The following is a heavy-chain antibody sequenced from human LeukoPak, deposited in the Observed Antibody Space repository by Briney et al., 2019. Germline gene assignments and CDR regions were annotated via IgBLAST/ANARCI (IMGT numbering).Heavy chain of an antibody. CDR1: LFTVSSNY. J-gene: IGHJ4*02. Sequence: PGGALRLSRAASLFTVSSNYMSWVRPAPGRGLDWVSVISSGGSTSYADSVKGRFTISRDNSKNTLYLQMNSLRAEDTAVYYCARDPLRPDYWGQGTLVTVSS. CDR3: ARDPLRPDY. CDR2: ISSGGST. V-gene: IGHV3-66*01.